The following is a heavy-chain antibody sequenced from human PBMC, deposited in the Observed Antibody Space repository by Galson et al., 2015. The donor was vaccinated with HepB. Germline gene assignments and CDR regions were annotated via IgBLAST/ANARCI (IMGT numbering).Heavy chain of an antibody. CDR2: IIPIFGTA. Sequence: SVKVSCKASGGTFSSYAISWVRQAPGQGLEWMGGIIPIFGTANYAQKFQGRVTITADESTSTAYMELSSLRSEDTAVYYCARSSKAGYCSGGSCHSYYYCYMDVWGKGPRSPSP. V-gene: IGHV1-69*13. J-gene: IGHJ6*03. CDR1: GGTFSSYA. D-gene: IGHD2-15*01. CDR3: ARSSKAGYCSGGSCHSYYYCYMDV.